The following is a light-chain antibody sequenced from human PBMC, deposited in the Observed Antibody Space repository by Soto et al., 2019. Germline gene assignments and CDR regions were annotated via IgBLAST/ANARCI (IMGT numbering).Light chain of an antibody. CDR1: QSVSNNY. Sequence: ETAFKQSRGTLSWTPGDRASLSCRASQSVSNNYLAWHQQRPGQAPRLLIFGASNRATGVPDRFTGSASGTDFTLTISRLQPEDFALYFRQQYAASLVTFGGGTKVDVK. CDR2: GAS. J-gene: IGKJ4*01. CDR3: QQYAASLVT. V-gene: IGKV3-20*01.